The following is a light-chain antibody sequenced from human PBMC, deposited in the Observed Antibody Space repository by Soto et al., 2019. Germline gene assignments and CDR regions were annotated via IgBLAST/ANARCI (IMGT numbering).Light chain of an antibody. CDR3: AAWDDSLSGVV. V-gene: IGLV1-47*01. Sequence: QSALTQPPSASGSPGQSVTISCTGMSSDVGGYNYVSWYQQHPGKAPKLLIYRNNQRPSGVPDRFSGSKSGTSASLAISGLRSEDEADYYCAAWDDSLSGVVFGGGTKLTVL. J-gene: IGLJ2*01. CDR1: SSDVGGYNY. CDR2: RNN.